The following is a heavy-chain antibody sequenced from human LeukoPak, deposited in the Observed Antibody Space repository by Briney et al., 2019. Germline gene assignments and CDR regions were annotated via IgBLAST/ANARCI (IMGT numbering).Heavy chain of an antibody. Sequence: PGRSLRLSCEVSGLTFSTYWMTWVRQAPGKGLEWVASINQNGREKYYVDSVKGRFTISRDNANDSLYLQMISLRDENTAVYYCARSLGDDCGQGTLVTVSS. CDR1: GLTFSTYW. D-gene: IGHD3-16*01. CDR2: INQNGREK. V-gene: IGHV3-7*01. CDR3: ARSLGDD. J-gene: IGHJ4*02.